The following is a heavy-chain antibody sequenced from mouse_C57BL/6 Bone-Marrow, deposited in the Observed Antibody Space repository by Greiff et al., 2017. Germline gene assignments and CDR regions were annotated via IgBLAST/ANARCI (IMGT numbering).Heavy chain of an antibody. CDR1: GFTFTDYY. V-gene: IGHV7-3*01. CDR2: IKNKANGYTT. D-gene: IGHD3-3*01. J-gene: IGHJ4*01. CDR3: ARCGGWDCAMDY. Sequence: EVQLVESGGGLVQPGGSLSLSCAASGFTFTDYYMSWVRQPPGKALEWLGFIKNKANGYTTEYSPSVKGRFTISRDNSQSILYLQMNALRAEDSATYYCARCGGWDCAMDYWGQGTSVTVSS.